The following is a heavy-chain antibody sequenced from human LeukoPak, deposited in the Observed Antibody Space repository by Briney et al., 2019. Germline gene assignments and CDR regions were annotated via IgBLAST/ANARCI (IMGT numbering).Heavy chain of an antibody. V-gene: IGHV4-59*01. CDR2: IYYSGST. CDR1: GGSISSYY. CDR3: ARDIGSVGYCSGGSCYGGFDP. J-gene: IGHJ5*02. D-gene: IGHD2-15*01. Sequence: LSETLSLTCTVSGGSISSYYWSWIRQPPGKALQWIGYIYYSGSTNYNPSLKSRVTISVDTSKNQFSLKLSSVTAADTAVYYCARDIGSVGYCSGGSCYGGFDPWGQGTLVTVSS.